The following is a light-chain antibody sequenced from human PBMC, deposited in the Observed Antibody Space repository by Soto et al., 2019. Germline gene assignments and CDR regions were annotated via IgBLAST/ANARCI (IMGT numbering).Light chain of an antibody. CDR3: FSDTSTTIHV. Sequence: QSALTQPASVSGSPGQSITISCTGTSSDIGGYNYVSWYHHHPGTAPQLIIFDVINRPSGVSNRFSGSKSGNTASLTICGLPAEDADDYCWFSDTSTTIHVFGSGTKVTVL. J-gene: IGLJ6*01. CDR1: SSDIGGYNY. CDR2: DVI. V-gene: IGLV2-14*03.